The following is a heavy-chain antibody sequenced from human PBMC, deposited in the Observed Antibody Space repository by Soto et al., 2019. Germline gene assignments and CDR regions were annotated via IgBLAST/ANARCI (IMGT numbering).Heavy chain of an antibody. J-gene: IGHJ4*02. CDR1: GVSVSNDNYY. CDR2: LYYSRIT. CDR3: ERVDEGGNSFGPFDF. V-gene: IGHV4-61*01. Sequence: KTSETLSLTCNVSGVSVSNDNYYWSWIRQPPGKGLEWIGYLYYSRITNYVPSLKGRVTISIDTSKNQFSLTLSSVTAADTALYYCERVDEGGNSFGPFDFWGQGILVTVSS. D-gene: IGHD5-18*01.